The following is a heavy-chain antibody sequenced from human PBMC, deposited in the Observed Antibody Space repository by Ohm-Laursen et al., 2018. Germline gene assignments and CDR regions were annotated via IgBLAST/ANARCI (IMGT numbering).Heavy chain of an antibody. V-gene: IGHV1-18*01. Sequence: GASVKVSCKASGYTFTSYGISWVRQAPGQGLEWMGWISAYNGNTNYAQKLQGRVTMTTDTSTSTAYMELRSLRSDDTAVYYCARVDAYCGGDCHNWFDPWGQGTLVTVSS. CDR1: GYTFTSYG. J-gene: IGHJ5*02. D-gene: IGHD2-21*02. CDR3: ARVDAYCGGDCHNWFDP. CDR2: ISAYNGNT.